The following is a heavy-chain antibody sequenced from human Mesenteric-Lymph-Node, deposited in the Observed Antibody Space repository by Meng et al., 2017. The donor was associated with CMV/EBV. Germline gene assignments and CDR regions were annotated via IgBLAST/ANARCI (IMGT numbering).Heavy chain of an antibody. J-gene: IGHJ4*02. Sequence: GESLKISCAASGFTVSIIYMNWVRQAPGKGLEWVSVIYSGSTTYYADSVKGRFTISRDNAKNSLYLQMNSLRAEDTAVYYCARRRITIFGVVKELDYWGQGTLVTVSS. D-gene: IGHD3-3*01. CDR2: IYSGSTT. CDR1: GFTVSIIY. CDR3: ARRRITIFGVVKELDY. V-gene: IGHV3-66*04.